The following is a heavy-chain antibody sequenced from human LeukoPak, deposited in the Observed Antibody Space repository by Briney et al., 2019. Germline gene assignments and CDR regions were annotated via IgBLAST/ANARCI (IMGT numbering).Heavy chain of an antibody. V-gene: IGHV3-48*02. CDR1: GFTFTITS. D-gene: IGHD1-26*01. Sequence: GGSLRLSCAASGFTFTITSMNWVRQAPGKGLEWISYISSSSRTVHCADSVKGRFTISRDNAKNSLYLQMNSLRDEDTAVYYCARARDGSYDYWGQGTLVTVSS. CDR2: ISSSSRTV. J-gene: IGHJ4*02. CDR3: ARARDGSYDY.